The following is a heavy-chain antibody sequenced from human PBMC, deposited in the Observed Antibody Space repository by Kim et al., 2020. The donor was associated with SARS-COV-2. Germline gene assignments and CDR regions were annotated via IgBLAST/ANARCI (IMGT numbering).Heavy chain of an antibody. V-gene: IGHV1-46*03. J-gene: IGHJ4*02. Sequence: AAVKVSCKASGYTFTSYYMHWVRQAPGQGLEWMGIINPSGGSTSDAQNFQGRVTMTRDTSTSTVYMELSSLRSEDTAVCYCASFPGRYYYDSSGNFGYWGQGTLVTVSS. D-gene: IGHD3-22*01. CDR3: ASFPGRYYYDSSGNFGY. CDR1: GYTFTSYY. CDR2: INPSGGST.